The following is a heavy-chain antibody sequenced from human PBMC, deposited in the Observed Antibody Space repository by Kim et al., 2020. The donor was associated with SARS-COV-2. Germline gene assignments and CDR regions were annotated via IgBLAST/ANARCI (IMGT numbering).Heavy chain of an antibody. J-gene: IGHJ4*02. CDR3: AGDERYTRGWCSFDY. Sequence: PYLKSRLTISLDTSKNPFSLKLSSVTAADAAVYYCAGDERYTRGWCSFDYWGQGTLVTVSS. V-gene: IGHV4-59*01. D-gene: IGHD6-19*01.